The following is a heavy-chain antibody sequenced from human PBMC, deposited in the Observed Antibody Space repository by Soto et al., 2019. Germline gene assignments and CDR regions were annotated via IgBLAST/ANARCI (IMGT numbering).Heavy chain of an antibody. Sequence: EVQLLESGGGLVQPGGSLRLSCAASGFTFSSYAMSWVRQAPGKGLEWVSAISGSGGSTYYADSVKGRFTISRDNSKNTLYLQRNSLRAEDTAVYYCAKDRESLSTTVTNFAYWGQGTLVTVSS. CDR1: GFTFSSYA. CDR3: AKDRESLSTTVTNFAY. D-gene: IGHD4-17*01. V-gene: IGHV3-23*01. CDR2: ISGSGGST. J-gene: IGHJ4*02.